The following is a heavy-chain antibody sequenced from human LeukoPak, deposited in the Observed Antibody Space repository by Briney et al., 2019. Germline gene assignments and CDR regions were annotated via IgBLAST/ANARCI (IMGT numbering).Heavy chain of an antibody. CDR2: TNPNSGGT. CDR1: GYTFTGYY. Sequence: ASVKVSCKASGYTFTGYYMHWVRQAPGQGLEWMGWTNPNSGGTNYAQKFQGRVTVTRDTSISTAYMELSRLRSDDTAVYYCARDRYCSSTSCYTTAYFQHWGQGTLVTVSS. J-gene: IGHJ1*01. V-gene: IGHV1-2*02. CDR3: ARDRYCSSTSCYTTAYFQH. D-gene: IGHD2-2*01.